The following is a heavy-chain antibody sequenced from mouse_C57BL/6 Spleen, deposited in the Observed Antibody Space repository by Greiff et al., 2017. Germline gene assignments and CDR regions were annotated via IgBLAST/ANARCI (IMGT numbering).Heavy chain of an antibody. CDR1: GYTFTSYT. V-gene: IGHV1-4*01. CDR3: ARDGFYAMGY. Sequence: VQLQQSGAELARPGASVKMSCKASGYTFTSYTMNWVKQRPGQGLEWIGYINPSSGYTKYNQKFKDKATLTADKSSSTAYMQLSSLTSADSAVYYCARDGFYAMGYWGQGASVTGSS. J-gene: IGHJ4*01. CDR2: INPSSGYT. D-gene: IGHD2-3*01.